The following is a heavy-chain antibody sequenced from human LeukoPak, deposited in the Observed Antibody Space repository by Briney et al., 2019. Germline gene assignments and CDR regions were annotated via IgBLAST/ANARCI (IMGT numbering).Heavy chain of an antibody. Sequence: GGSLRLSCSASGFTFSSDVMHWVRQAPGKGLEYVSAINSNGGSTYYTDSVKGRFTISRDNSKNTLHLQMSSLRAEDTAVYYCVKDIHSGSYYTYWGQGSLVTVSS. CDR1: GFTFSSDV. CDR3: VKDIHSGSYYTY. CDR2: INSNGGST. J-gene: IGHJ4*02. D-gene: IGHD1-26*01. V-gene: IGHV3-64D*09.